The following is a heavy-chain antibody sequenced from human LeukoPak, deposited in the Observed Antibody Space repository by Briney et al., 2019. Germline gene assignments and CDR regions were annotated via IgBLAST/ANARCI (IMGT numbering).Heavy chain of an antibody. CDR1: GFTFSSYG. J-gene: IGHJ6*02. CDR2: ISYDGSNK. Sequence: GSLRLSCAASGFTFSSYGMHWVRQAPGKGLEWVAVISYDGSNKYYADSVKGRFTISRDNSKNTLYLQMNSLRAEDTAVYYCAKDMRGGELLHGMDVWGQGTTVTVSS. V-gene: IGHV3-30*18. CDR3: AKDMRGGELLHGMDV. D-gene: IGHD3-10*01.